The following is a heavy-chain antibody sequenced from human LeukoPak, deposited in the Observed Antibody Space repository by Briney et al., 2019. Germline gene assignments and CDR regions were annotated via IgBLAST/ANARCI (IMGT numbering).Heavy chain of an antibody. CDR1: GGSFSSYY. CDR2: IYYSGST. J-gene: IGHJ5*02. V-gene: IGHV4-59*01. D-gene: IGHD2-2*01. Sequence: PSETLSLTCTVSGGSFSSYYWSWIRQPPGKGLVWIGYIYYSGSTNYNPSLKSRVTMSIDTSKNQFSLKVTSVTAADTAVYYCARTRLDIVVVPAARWFDPWGQGTLVTVSS. CDR3: ARTRLDIVVVPAARWFDP.